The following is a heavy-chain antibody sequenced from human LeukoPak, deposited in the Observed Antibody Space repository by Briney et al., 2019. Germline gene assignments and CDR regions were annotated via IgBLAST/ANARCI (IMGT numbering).Heavy chain of an antibody. Sequence: PSETLSLTCAVYGGSFSGYYWSWIRQPPGKGLEWIGYIYYSGSTNYNPSLKSRVTISVDTSKNQFSLKLSSVTAADTAVYYCARHRGDGFDYWGQGTLVTVSS. D-gene: IGHD2-21*02. CDR3: ARHRGDGFDY. J-gene: IGHJ4*02. CDR2: IYYSGST. CDR1: GGSFSGYY. V-gene: IGHV4-59*08.